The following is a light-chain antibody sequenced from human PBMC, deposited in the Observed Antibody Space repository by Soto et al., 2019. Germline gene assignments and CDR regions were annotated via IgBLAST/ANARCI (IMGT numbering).Light chain of an antibody. CDR1: QSVSSN. CDR2: GAS. CDR3: QQYDTWHVWT. V-gene: IGKV3-15*01. Sequence: IVLTQSPATLSVSPGEKATLSCRASQSVSSNLAWYQQKPGQAPRLLMYGASTRATAIPARFSGSGSGTEFTLNITSLQAEDIAVYSCQQYDTWHVWTFGQGTKVEI. J-gene: IGKJ1*01.